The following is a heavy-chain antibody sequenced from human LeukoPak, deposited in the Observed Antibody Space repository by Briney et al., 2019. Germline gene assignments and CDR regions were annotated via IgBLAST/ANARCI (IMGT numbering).Heavy chain of an antibody. V-gene: IGHV3-30-3*01. CDR2: ISFDGSDK. D-gene: IGHD6-19*01. J-gene: IGHJ6*02. CDR3: ARYIAVAGSHYFYGMDV. CDR1: GLTFGTFA. Sequence: GGSLRLSCAAYGLTFGTFAMTWVRQAPGKGLEWVAIISFDGSDKYYADSVKGRFSISRDNSQNTLFLQMNSLRAEDTAIYYCARYIAVAGSHYFYGMDVWGQGTTVTVSS.